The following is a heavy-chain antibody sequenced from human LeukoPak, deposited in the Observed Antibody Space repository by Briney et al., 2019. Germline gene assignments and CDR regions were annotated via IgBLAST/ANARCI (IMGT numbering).Heavy chain of an antibody. Sequence: GGSLRLSCAASGFTFSSYWMHWVRQAPGKGPVWVSRLNSDGSSTSYADSVKGRFTISRDNAKNTLYLQMNSLRAEDTAVHYCARVAQSSSWYIDYWGQGTLVTVSS. CDR1: GFTFSSYW. V-gene: IGHV3-74*01. CDR2: LNSDGSST. J-gene: IGHJ4*02. D-gene: IGHD6-13*01. CDR3: ARVAQSSSWYIDY.